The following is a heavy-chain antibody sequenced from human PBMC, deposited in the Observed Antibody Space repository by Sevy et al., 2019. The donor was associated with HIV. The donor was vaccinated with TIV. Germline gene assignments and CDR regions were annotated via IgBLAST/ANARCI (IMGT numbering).Heavy chain of an antibody. Sequence: GGSLRLSCAASGFTFSSYEMNWVRQAPGKGLEWVSKISSSGNYRFYADSVKGRFTISRDNAKNSVYLQMNSLRAEDTAVYYCARNGGAYDAGFDPWGQGTLVTVSS. CDR1: GFTFSSYE. CDR3: ARNGGAYDAGFDP. V-gene: IGHV3-48*03. J-gene: IGHJ5*02. CDR2: ISSSGNYR. D-gene: IGHD3-22*01.